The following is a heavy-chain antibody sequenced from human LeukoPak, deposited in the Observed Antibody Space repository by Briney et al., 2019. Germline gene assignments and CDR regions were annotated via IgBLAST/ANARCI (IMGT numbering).Heavy chain of an antibody. J-gene: IGHJ5*02. CDR2: ISYDGSNK. Sequence: GGSLRLSCAASGFTLSSYGMHWVRQAPGKGLEWVAVISYDGSNKYYADSVKGRFTISRDNFRNTVYLQLNSLRGEDTAVYYCLYMVRGVHTWGQGTLVTVSS. V-gene: IGHV3-30*03. CDR3: LYMVRGVHT. CDR1: GFTLSSYG. D-gene: IGHD3-10*01.